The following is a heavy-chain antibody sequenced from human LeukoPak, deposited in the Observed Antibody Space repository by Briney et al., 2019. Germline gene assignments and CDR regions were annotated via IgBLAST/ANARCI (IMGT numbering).Heavy chain of an antibody. Sequence: PGGSLRLSCAASGFTFDDYGMSWVRQAPGKGLEWVSGINWNGGSTGYADSVKGRFTISRDNAKNSLYLQMNSLRAEDTALYYCARVLGGYSPPGAFDIWGQGTMVTVSS. D-gene: IGHD5-12*01. CDR2: INWNGGST. CDR3: ARVLGGYSPPGAFDI. CDR1: GFTFDDYG. J-gene: IGHJ3*02. V-gene: IGHV3-20*04.